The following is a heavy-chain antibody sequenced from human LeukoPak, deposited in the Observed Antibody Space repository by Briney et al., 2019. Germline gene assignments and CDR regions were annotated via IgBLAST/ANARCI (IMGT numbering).Heavy chain of an antibody. J-gene: IGHJ6*03. CDR1: GYSFTSYW. Sequence: GESLKISCKGSGYSFTSYWIGWVRQMPGKGLEWMGIIYPGDSDTRYSPSFQGQVTISADKSISTAYLQWSSLKASDTAMYYCARQGGTIFGEDYYYYMDVWGKGTTVTVSS. V-gene: IGHV5-51*01. CDR2: IYPGDSDT. D-gene: IGHD3-3*01. CDR3: ARQGGTIFGEDYYYYMDV.